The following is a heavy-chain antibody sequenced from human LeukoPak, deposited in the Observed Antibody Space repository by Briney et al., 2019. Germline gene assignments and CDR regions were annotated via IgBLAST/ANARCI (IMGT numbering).Heavy chain of an antibody. D-gene: IGHD5-18*01. Sequence: VASVKVSCKASGGTFSSYAISWVRQAPGQGLEWMGGIIPIFGTANYAQKFQGRVTITADESTSTAYMELSSLRSEDTAVYYCARSGYSYGYTGPYGMDVWGKGTTVTVSS. CDR1: GGTFSSYA. V-gene: IGHV1-69*13. CDR2: IIPIFGTA. CDR3: ARSGYSYGYTGPYGMDV. J-gene: IGHJ6*04.